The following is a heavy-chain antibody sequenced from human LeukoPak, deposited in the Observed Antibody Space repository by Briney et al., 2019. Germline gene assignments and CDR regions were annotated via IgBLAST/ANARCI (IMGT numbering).Heavy chain of an antibody. J-gene: IGHJ4*02. V-gene: IGHV4-59*01. CDR1: GGSISSYY. Sequence: PSETLSLTCTVSGGSISSYYWSWIRQPPGKGLEWIGYIYYSGSTNYNPSLKSRVTISVDTSKNQSSLKLSSVTAADTAVYYCARETYSGSYGYWGQGTLVTVSS. CDR3: ARETYSGSYGY. D-gene: IGHD1-26*01. CDR2: IYYSGST.